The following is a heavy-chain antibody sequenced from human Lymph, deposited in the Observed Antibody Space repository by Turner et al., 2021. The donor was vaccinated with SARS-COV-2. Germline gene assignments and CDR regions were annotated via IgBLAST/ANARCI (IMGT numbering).Heavy chain of an antibody. CDR3: AKSQFPWDYYYYGMDV. D-gene: IGHD3-16*01. V-gene: IGHV3-9*01. Sequence: EVHLVESGGVLVQPGSSLCLACAAPGFTFADYAMLWVRQAPGKGLEWVSGISWNSGSIGYADSVKGRFTISRDNAKNSLELQMNSLRAEDTALYYCAKSQFPWDYYYYGMDVWGQGTTVTVSS. CDR2: ISWNSGSI. CDR1: GFTFADYA. J-gene: IGHJ6*02.